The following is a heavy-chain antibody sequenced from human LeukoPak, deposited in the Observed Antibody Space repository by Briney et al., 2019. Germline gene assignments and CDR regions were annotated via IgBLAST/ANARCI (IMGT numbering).Heavy chain of an antibody. CDR2: ISGSGGST. CDR3: AKYSQEGG. D-gene: IGHD2-15*01. CDR1: GFPFSSFA. J-gene: IGHJ4*02. V-gene: IGHV3-23*01. Sequence: GGSLRLSCTASGFPFSSFALSWVRQAPGKGLEWVSAISGSGGSTYYADSVKGRFTISRDNSKNTLYLQMNSLRADDTAVYYCAKYSQEGGWGQGTLVTVSS.